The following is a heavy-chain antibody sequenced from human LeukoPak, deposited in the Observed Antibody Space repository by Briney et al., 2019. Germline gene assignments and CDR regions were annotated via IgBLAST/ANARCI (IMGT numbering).Heavy chain of an antibody. V-gene: IGHV3-73*01. Sequence: QPGGSLRLSCAASGFTFSGSAMHWVRQASGKGLEWVGRIRSKANSYATAYAASVKGRFTISRDDSKNTAYLQMNSLKTEDTAVYYCTRHARELPNAFDIWGQGTMVTVSS. CDR3: TRHARELPNAFDI. J-gene: IGHJ3*02. CDR1: GFTFSGSA. CDR2: IRSKANSYAT. D-gene: IGHD1-26*01.